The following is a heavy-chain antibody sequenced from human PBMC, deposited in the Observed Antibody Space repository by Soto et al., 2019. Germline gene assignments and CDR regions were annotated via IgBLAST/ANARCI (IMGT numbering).Heavy chain of an antibody. CDR2: ISGSGIST. J-gene: IGHJ4*02. D-gene: IGHD2-2*01. CDR3: ARDSADCASSSCYGFFGY. Sequence: EVQLLESGGGLVQPGGSLRLSCAASGFTFSNYAVTWVRQAPGKGLEWVSAISGSGISTFYADSVKGRFTISRDNSKNTLYLQMNSLRAADTAVYYCARDSADCASSSCYGFFGYWGQGTLVTVSS. V-gene: IGHV3-23*01. CDR1: GFTFSNYA.